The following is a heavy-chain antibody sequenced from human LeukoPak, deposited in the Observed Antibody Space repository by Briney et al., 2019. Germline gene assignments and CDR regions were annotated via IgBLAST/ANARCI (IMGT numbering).Heavy chain of an antibody. CDR2: IYYSGST. CDR1: GGSISSYY. V-gene: IGHV4-59*01. D-gene: IGHD4-17*01. CDR3: ARVLKTHGDYSMDY. Sequence: SETLSLTCTVSGGSISSYYWSWIRQPPGKGLEWIGYIYYSGSTNYNPSLKSRVTISVGTSKNQFSLKLSSVTAADTAVYYCARVLKTHGDYSMDYWGQGTLVTASS. J-gene: IGHJ4*02.